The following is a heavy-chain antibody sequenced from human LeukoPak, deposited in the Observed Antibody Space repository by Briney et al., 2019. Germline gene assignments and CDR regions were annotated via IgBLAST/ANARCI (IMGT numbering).Heavy chain of an antibody. CDR1: GFTFCSYG. CDR2: IAHDGSRA. CDR3: TRYNNDHFDY. J-gene: IGHJ4*02. V-gene: IGHV3-33*01. D-gene: IGHD1-14*01. Sequence: GGSLRLSCAGSGFTFCSYGMHWFRETPGRGLEWVAVIAHDGSRAFYADSVKGRFTISRDNSKNTMSVQMDDLRAEDTAVYYCTRYNNDHFDYWGQGTLVTVSS.